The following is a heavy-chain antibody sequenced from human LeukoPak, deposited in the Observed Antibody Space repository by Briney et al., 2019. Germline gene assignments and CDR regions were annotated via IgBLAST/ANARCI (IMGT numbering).Heavy chain of an antibody. D-gene: IGHD2-2*01. V-gene: IGHV1-2*02. CDR1: GYTFTGYY. Sequence: ASVKVSCKASGYTFTGYYMHWVRQAPGQGLEWMGWINPNSGGTNYAQKFQGRVTMTRDTSISTAYMELSRLRSDDTAVCYCARLVPAAHYYFDYWGQGTLVTVSS. CDR3: ARLVPAAHYYFDY. CDR2: INPNSGGT. J-gene: IGHJ4*02.